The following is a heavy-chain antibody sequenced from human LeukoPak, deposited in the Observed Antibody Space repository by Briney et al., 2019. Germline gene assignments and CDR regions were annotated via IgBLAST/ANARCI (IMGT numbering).Heavy chain of an antibody. CDR1: GGTFSTHT. CDR3: AREYCSGGSCYSEFDY. CDR2: IIPIFGTA. V-gene: IGHV1-69*13. Sequence: VASVKVSCKASGGTFSTHTITWVRQAPGQGLEWMGGIIPIFGTANYAQKFQGRVTITADESTSTAYMELSSLRSEDTAVYYCAREYCSGGSCYSEFDYWGQGTLVTVSS. D-gene: IGHD2-15*01. J-gene: IGHJ4*02.